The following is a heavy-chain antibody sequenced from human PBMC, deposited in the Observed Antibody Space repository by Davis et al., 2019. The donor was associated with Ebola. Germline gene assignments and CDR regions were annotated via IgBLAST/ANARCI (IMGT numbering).Heavy chain of an antibody. CDR2: ISAYNGNT. CDR3: ARVAIISVPTSIGHIWFDP. V-gene: IGHV1-18*01. D-gene: IGHD2-2*01. CDR1: GYTFKNSA. J-gene: IGHJ5*02. Sequence: AASVKVSCKASGYTFKNSAISWVRQAPGQGLEWMGWISAYNGNTAYAQILQGRVTMTTDTSTGTAYMELRSLRSDDTAVYYCARVAIISVPTSIGHIWFDPWGQGTLVTVSS.